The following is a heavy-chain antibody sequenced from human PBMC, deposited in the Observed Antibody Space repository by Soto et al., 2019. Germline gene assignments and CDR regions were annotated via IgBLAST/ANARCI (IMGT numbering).Heavy chain of an antibody. J-gene: IGHJ4*02. CDR2: INAGNGNT. D-gene: IGHD6-13*01. CDR1: GYTFTSYA. CDR3: ARDLPGIAAAGFDY. Sequence: QVQLVQSGAEEKKPGASVKVSCKASGYTFTSYAMHWVRQAPGQRLEWMGWINAGNGNTKYSQKFQGRVTITRDTXXSTAYMELSSLRSEDTAVYYCARDLPGIAAAGFDYWGQGTLVTVSS. V-gene: IGHV1-3*05.